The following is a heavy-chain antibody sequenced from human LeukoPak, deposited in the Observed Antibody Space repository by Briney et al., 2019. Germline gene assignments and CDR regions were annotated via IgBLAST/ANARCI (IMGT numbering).Heavy chain of an antibody. CDR2: INSDGSGT. CDR1: GFTFSSYW. D-gene: IGHD3-3*02. V-gene: IGHV3-74*01. Sequence: GGSLRLSCAASGFTFSSYWMHWVRQAPGKGLVWVSRINSDGSGTIYADSVKGRFTVSRDNAKNTLYLQMNSLRAEDTAVYYCARGGFSHGFDIWGQGTMVTVSS. J-gene: IGHJ3*02. CDR3: ARGGFSHGFDI.